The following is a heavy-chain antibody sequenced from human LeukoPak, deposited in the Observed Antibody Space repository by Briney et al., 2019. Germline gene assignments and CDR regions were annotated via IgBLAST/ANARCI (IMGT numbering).Heavy chain of an antibody. Sequence: SETLSPTCAVSGGSISSGGYYWSWIRQPPGKGLEWIGYIYYSGSTNYNPSLKSRVTISVDTSKNQFSLKLSSVTAADTAVYYCARHTRLRYFDSHWGQGTLVTVSS. CDR2: IYYSGST. D-gene: IGHD3-9*01. CDR3: ARHTRLRYFDSH. CDR1: GGSISSGGYY. V-gene: IGHV4-61*08. J-gene: IGHJ4*02.